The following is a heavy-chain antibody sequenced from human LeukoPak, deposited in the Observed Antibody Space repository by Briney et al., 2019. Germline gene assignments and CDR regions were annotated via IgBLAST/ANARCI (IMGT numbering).Heavy chain of an antibody. Sequence: PSETLSLTCAVSGYSISSGYYWGWIRQPPGKGLEWIGSIYHSGSTYYNPSLKSRVTISVDTSKNQFSLKLSSVTAADTAVYYCARDYYDSSGYGDHWGQGTLVTVSS. CDR1: GYSISSGYY. CDR2: IYHSGST. CDR3: ARDYYDSSGYGDH. D-gene: IGHD3-22*01. V-gene: IGHV4-38-2*02. J-gene: IGHJ4*02.